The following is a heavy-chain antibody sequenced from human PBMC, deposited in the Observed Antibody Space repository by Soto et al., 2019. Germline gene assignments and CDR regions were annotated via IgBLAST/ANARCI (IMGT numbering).Heavy chain of an antibody. D-gene: IGHD6-13*01. J-gene: IGHJ5*02. CDR3: SGIAAAGGYNWFDP. V-gene: IGHV3-49*03. CDR2: IRSKAYGGTT. CDR1: GFTFGDYA. Sequence: GGSLRLSCTASGFTFGDYAMSWFRQAPGKGLEWVGFIRSKAYGGTTEYAASVKGRFTISRDDSKSIAYLQMNSLKTEDTAVYYCSGIAAAGGYNWFDPWGQGTLVTVSS.